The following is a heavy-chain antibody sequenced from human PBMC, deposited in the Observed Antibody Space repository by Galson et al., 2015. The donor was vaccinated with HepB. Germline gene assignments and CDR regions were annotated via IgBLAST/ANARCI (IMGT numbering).Heavy chain of an antibody. J-gene: IGHJ2*01. CDR1: GFTFNSSA. V-gene: IGHV3-30*04. Sequence: SLRLSCAASGFTFNSSAMHWVRQAPGKGLEWVAIISYDVIIKYYADSVKGRFTISRDNSKNTLYLQINSLRAEDTAVYFCARASVRGRSEYFDLWGRGTLVTVSS. CDR2: ISYDVIIK. CDR3: ARASVRGRSEYFDL. D-gene: IGHD3-16*01.